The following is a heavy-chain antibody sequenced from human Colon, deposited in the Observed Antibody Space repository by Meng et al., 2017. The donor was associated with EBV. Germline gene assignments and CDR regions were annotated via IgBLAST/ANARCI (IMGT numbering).Heavy chain of an antibody. CDR3: SRDLAGPYDD. CDR1: GFTFSTYW. Sequence: EVQVVESGGALVQPGGSLRLSCAASGFTFSTYWMHWVRQAPGKGLVWISRINENGRTTTYADSVRGRFTISRDNTKNTLYLQMNSLRADDTAVYFCSRDLAGPYDDWGQGTLVTVSS. V-gene: IGHV3-74*01. J-gene: IGHJ4*02. D-gene: IGHD1-14*01. CDR2: INENGRTT.